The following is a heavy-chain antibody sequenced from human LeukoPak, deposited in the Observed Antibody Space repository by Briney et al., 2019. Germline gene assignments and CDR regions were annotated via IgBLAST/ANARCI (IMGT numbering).Heavy chain of an antibody. D-gene: IGHD4-17*01. V-gene: IGHV3-23*01. CDR2: ISGSSGST. Sequence: PGGSLRLSCAASGFTFSSYAMSWVRQAPGKGLEWVSAISGSSGSTYYAVSVKGRFTISRDNSKNTLYLQMNSLRAEDTAVYYCAKDLKAYGDKVDYWGQGTLVTVSS. CDR3: AKDLKAYGDKVDY. J-gene: IGHJ4*02. CDR1: GFTFSSYA.